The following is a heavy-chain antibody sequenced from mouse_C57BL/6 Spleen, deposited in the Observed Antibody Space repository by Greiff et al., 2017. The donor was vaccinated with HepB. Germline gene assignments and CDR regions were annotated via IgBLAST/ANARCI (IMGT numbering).Heavy chain of an antibody. Sequence: EVQLQQSGPVLVKPGASVKMSCKASGYTFTDYYMNWVKQSHGKSLEWIGVINPYNGGTSYNQKFKGKATLTVDKSSSTAYMKLNSLTSEDSAVYYCARGYDYPYYYAMDYWGQGTSVTVSS. CDR3: ARGYDYPYYYAMDY. CDR2: INPYNGGT. CDR1: GYTFTDYY. V-gene: IGHV1-19*01. D-gene: IGHD2-4*01. J-gene: IGHJ4*01.